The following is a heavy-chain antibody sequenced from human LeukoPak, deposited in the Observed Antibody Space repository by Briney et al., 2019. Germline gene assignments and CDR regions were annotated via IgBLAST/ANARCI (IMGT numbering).Heavy chain of an antibody. CDR2: IWYDGSNK. CDR3: AREAIVATIRGAFDI. Sequence: GGSLRLSCAASGFTFSSYGMHWVRQAPGKGLEWVAVIWYDGSNKYYADSVKGRFTISRDNSKNTLYLQMNSLRAEDTAVYYCAREAIVATIRGAFDIWAKGQWSPSLQ. J-gene: IGHJ3*02. CDR1: GFTFSSYG. V-gene: IGHV3-33*01. D-gene: IGHD5-12*01.